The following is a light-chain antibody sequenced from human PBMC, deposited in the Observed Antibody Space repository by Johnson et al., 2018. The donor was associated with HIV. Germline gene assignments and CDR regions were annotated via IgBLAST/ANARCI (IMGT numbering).Light chain of an antibody. CDR2: ENN. V-gene: IGLV1-51*02. CDR3: GTWASSLSAGC. Sequence: QSVLTQPPSVSAAPGQKVTISCSGSSSNIGNNYVSWYQQLPGTAPKLLIYENNKRPSGIPYRFSGSKSGTSATLGITGLQTGDEADYYCGTWASSLSAGCFGTGPKVTVL. CDR1: SSNIGNNY. J-gene: IGLJ1*01.